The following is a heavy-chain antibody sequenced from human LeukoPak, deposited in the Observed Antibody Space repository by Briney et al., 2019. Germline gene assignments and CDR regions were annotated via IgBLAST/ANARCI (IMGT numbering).Heavy chain of an antibody. D-gene: IGHD3-10*01. CDR3: HIDPSLWFVELNYYYYYMDV. Sequence: ASVKVSCKASGYTFINYGISWVRQAPGQGLEWMGWISPYNGNTNYAQKLQGRVTMTTDTDTSTDYMELRSLRSDDTATDYCHIDPSLWFVELNYYYYYMDVWGKGTTVTISS. J-gene: IGHJ6*03. CDR1: GYTFINYG. CDR2: ISPYNGNT. V-gene: IGHV1-18*01.